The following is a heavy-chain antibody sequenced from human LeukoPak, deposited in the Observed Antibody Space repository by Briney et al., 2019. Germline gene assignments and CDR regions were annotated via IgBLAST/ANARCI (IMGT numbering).Heavy chain of an antibody. D-gene: IGHD2-15*01. CDR3: AIMGRNYYYYMDV. CDR2: INHSGST. J-gene: IGHJ6*03. Sequence: TASETLSLTCTVSNGSITPYYWSWIRQPPGKGLEWIGEINHSGSTNYNPSLKSRVTISVDTSKNQFSLKLSSVTAADTAVYYCAIMGRNYYYYMDVWGKGTTVTVSS. CDR1: NGSITPYY. V-gene: IGHV4-34*01.